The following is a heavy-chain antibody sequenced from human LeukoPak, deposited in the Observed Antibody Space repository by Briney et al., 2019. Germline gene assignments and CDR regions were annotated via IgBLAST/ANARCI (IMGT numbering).Heavy chain of an antibody. CDR1: GGSFSGYY. V-gene: IGHV4-34*01. D-gene: IGHD3-9*01. Sequence: SETLSLTCAVYGGSFSGYYWSWIHQPPGKGLEWIGEINHSGSTNYNPSLKSRVTISVDTSKTQFSLKLSSVTAADTAVYYCANGLRYFDWLLPHWGQGTLVTVSS. J-gene: IGHJ4*02. CDR3: ANGLRYFDWLLPH. CDR2: INHSGST.